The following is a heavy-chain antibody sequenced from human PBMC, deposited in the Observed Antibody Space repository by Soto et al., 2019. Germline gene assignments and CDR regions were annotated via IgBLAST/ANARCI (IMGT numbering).Heavy chain of an antibody. CDR2: IYFRGNT. D-gene: IGHD3-22*01. J-gene: IGHJ3*01. V-gene: IGHV4-31*03. CDR1: GDSISRIDYY. CDR3: AREGGSYDSGGYLIRGAFDV. Sequence: SETLSLTCSVSGDSISRIDYYWTWIRQHPEKGLEWIGNIYFRGNTYYSPSLESRLTISVDTSKNQFSLKLTSVTAADTAVYYCAREGGSYDSGGYLIRGAFDVWGQGTMVTVSS.